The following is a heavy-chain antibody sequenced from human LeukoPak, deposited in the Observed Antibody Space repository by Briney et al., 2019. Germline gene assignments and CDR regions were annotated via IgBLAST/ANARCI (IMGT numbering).Heavy chain of an antibody. Sequence: GGSLRLSCAASGFTCSDYYMSWIRQAPGKGLEWISYITTSGSTIYYADSVKGRFTISRDNAKNSLDLQMNSLRAEDTAVYYCARDLGWFDPWGQGTLVTVSS. CDR3: ARDLGWFDP. J-gene: IGHJ5*02. CDR1: GFTCSDYY. V-gene: IGHV3-11*04. CDR2: ITTSGSTI. D-gene: IGHD7-27*01.